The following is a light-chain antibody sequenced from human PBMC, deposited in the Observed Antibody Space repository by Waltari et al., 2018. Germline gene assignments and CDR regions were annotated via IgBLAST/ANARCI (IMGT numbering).Light chain of an antibody. CDR2: GAS. CDR1: QSLGKNY. J-gene: IGKJ2*01. V-gene: IGKV3-20*01. CDR3: QQYASSVLYT. Sequence: IVLTPSPGTLSLSPGDRASLPCKASQSLGKNYLAWYQHKPGQAPRLLIYGASSRAAGIPDRFSGSGSGTDFTLTISRLEPEDFAVYYCQQYASSVLYTFGQGTKLEIK.